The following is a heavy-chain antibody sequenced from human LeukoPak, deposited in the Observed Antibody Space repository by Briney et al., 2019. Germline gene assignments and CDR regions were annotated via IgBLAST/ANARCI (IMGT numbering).Heavy chain of an antibody. V-gene: IGHV3-66*01. J-gene: IGHJ6*03. CDR1: GFTVSSNY. D-gene: IGHD1-7*01. CDR2: IYSGGST. Sequence: PGGSLRLSCAASGFTVSSNYMSWVRQAPGKGLEWVSVIYSGGSTYYADSVKGRFTISRDNSKNTLYLQMNSLRAEDTAVYYCAKGNKNFLQFHYKDGWGKGATVT. CDR3: AKGNKNFLQFHYKDG.